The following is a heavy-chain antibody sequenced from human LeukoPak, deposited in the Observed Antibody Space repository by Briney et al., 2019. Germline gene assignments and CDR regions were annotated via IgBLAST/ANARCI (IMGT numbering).Heavy chain of an antibody. V-gene: IGHV4-39*07. CDR3: ARGVVVPAATPVVYFDY. CDR1: GGSISSSSYY. J-gene: IGHJ4*02. D-gene: IGHD2-2*01. Sequence: SETLSLTCTVSGGSISSSSYYWGWIRQPPGKGLEWIGSIYYSGSTYYNPSLKIRVTISVGTSKYQFSLKLSSVTAADTAVYYCARGVVVPAATPVVYFDYWGQGTLVTVSS. CDR2: IYYSGST.